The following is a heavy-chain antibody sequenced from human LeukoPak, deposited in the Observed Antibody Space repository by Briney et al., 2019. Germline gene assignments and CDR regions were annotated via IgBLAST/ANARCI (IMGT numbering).Heavy chain of an antibody. Sequence: PSETLSLTCTVSGGSISSYYWSWIRQPPGKGLEWIGYIYYSGSTNYNPSLKSRVTISVDTSKNQFSLKLSSVTAADTAVYYCARWYSSSSHYYFDYWGQGTLVTVSS. V-gene: IGHV4-59*01. J-gene: IGHJ4*02. CDR2: IYYSGST. CDR3: ARWYSSSSHYYFDY. CDR1: GGSISSYY. D-gene: IGHD6-6*01.